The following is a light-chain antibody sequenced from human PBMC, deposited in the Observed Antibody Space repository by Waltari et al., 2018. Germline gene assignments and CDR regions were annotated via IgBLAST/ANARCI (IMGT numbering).Light chain of an antibody. Sequence: DIQMTQSPSSLSASVGDRVPITCRASQSITSSLNWYQQRPGKAPKLLIYAASSLHSGVPSRFSGSGSATDFTLTINSLQPEDFATYYCQQSHSSPLTFGGGTKVEN. CDR1: QSITSS. CDR3: QQSHSSPLT. V-gene: IGKV1-39*01. CDR2: AAS. J-gene: IGKJ4*01.